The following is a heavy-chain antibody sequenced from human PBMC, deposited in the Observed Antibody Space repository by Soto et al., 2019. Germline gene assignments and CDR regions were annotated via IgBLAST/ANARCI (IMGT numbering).Heavy chain of an antibody. D-gene: IGHD6-19*01. V-gene: IGHV1-69*01. CDR1: RVAFRNFI. CDR2: IIPIFGTA. Sequence: QAQLEQSGGEVKKPGSSVKVSCKASRVAFRNFIVTWVRQAPGLGLAWVGGIIPIFGTATYAQKFQGRVTITADESTSTSYMEVNNLRSEDTAVYYWAKVRYSSPMGYYYGMDVWGQGTTVTVSS. J-gene: IGHJ6*02. CDR3: AKVRYSSPMGYYYGMDV.